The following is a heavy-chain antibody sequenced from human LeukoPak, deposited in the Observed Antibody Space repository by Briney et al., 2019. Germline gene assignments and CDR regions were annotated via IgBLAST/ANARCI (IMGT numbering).Heavy chain of an antibody. Sequence: PGGSLRLSCAASGFTFSNYWMHWVRQAPGKGLVWVSRINSGGSDTTYAGSVKGRFTISRDNAKKTLYLQMNSLRAEDTAVYYCARVPDPFDIWGQGTTVTVSS. J-gene: IGHJ3*02. CDR1: GFTFSNYW. CDR2: INSGGSDT. V-gene: IGHV3-74*01. CDR3: ARVPDPFDI.